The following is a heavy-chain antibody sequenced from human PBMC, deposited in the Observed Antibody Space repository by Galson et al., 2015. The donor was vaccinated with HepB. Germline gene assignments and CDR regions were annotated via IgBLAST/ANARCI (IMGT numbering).Heavy chain of an antibody. D-gene: IGHD3-16*01. CDR2: SDYGGDT. CDR1: GGSISSGAHY. Sequence: TLSLTCTVSGGSISSGAHYWSWIRQPPGKGLEWIGYSDYGGDTYHNVSLKSRVTMSVDTSKNQFALKLSSVTAADAAVYYCARWGGDYFDGWGQGTLVTVSS. J-gene: IGHJ4*02. V-gene: IGHV4-30-4*08. CDR3: ARWGGDYFDG.